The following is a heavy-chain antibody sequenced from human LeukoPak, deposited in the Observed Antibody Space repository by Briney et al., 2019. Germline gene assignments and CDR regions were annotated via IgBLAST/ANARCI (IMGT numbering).Heavy chain of an antibody. V-gene: IGHV3-64*01. CDR1: GFTFSSYA. J-gene: IGHJ4*02. Sequence: GGSLRLSCVASGFTFSSYAMHWVRQAPGKGLEYVSAISSNGGSTYYANSVKGRFTISRDNSKNTLYLQMGSLRAEDMAVYYCARVGSGWYGTFDYWGQGTLVTVSS. CDR2: ISSNGGST. D-gene: IGHD6-19*01. CDR3: ARVGSGWYGTFDY.